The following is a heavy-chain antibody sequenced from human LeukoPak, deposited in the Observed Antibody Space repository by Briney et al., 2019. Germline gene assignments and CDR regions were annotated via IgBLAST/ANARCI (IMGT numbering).Heavy chain of an antibody. J-gene: IGHJ4*02. Sequence: ASVKVSCKASGYTFTAYSMHWVRQAPGQGLEWMGWINPNSGGTNYAQKFQGRVTMTRDTSISTAYMELSRLRSDDTAVYYCAKVAMAGPELDYWGQGTLVTVSS. D-gene: IGHD6-19*01. CDR3: AKVAMAGPELDY. V-gene: IGHV1-2*02. CDR2: INPNSGGT. CDR1: GYTFTAYS.